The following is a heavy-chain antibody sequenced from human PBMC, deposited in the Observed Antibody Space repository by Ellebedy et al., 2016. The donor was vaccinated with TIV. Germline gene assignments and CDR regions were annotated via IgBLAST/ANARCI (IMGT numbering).Heavy chain of an antibody. V-gene: IGHV3-74*01. Sequence: HTGGSLRLSCAASGITFRSYWMHWVRQAPGKGLVWVSRINSDGSSTTYADSVKGRFTISRDNARNTLYLQMNSLRAEDTAVYYCARDSRGSPDYWGRGTLVTVSS. CDR1: GITFRSYW. J-gene: IGHJ4*02. D-gene: IGHD3-16*01. CDR2: INSDGSST. CDR3: ARDSRGSPDY.